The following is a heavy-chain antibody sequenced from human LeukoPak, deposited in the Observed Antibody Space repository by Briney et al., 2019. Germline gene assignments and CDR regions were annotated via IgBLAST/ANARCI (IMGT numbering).Heavy chain of an antibody. D-gene: IGHD2-15*01. CDR3: AKDQARGFVGNNWFDP. Sequence: GGSLRLSCAASGFPFSSYGMHWVRQAPGKGLDWVAVISFDGSNYYYADSVKGRFTVSRDNSKNTLYLQMNSLRAEDTAVYYCAKDQARGFVGNNWFDPWGQGTLVTVSS. V-gene: IGHV3-30*18. CDR2: ISFDGSNY. J-gene: IGHJ5*02. CDR1: GFPFSSYG.